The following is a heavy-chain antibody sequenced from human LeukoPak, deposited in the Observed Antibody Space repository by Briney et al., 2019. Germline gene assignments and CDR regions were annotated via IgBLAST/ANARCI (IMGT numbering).Heavy chain of an antibody. J-gene: IGHJ4*02. D-gene: IGHD6-19*01. CDR2: ITSNGGST. V-gene: IGHV3-64D*06. CDR3: VRTPSSGWYCDH. CDR1: GFTFSSYA. Sequence: GGSLRLSCSASGFTFSSYAMHWVRQAPGKGLEYVSAITSNGGSTYHADSVRGRLTISRDNSKNTLYLQMSSLRPDDTAVCYCVRTPSSGWYCDHWGQGTLVTVSS.